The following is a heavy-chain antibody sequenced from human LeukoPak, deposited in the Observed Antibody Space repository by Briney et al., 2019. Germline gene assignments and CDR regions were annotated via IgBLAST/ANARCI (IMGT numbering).Heavy chain of an antibody. CDR3: ARDSGVARTLDY. J-gene: IGHJ4*02. Sequence: PSGTLSLTCTVSGGSISSYYWTWIRQPPGKGLEWIGCIYYSGGTNYNSSLKRRVTISVDTSKNQFSLKLSSVTAADTAVYYRARDSGVARTLDYWGQGILVTVSS. CDR1: GGSISSYY. V-gene: IGHV4-59*01. CDR2: IYYSGGT. D-gene: IGHD2-15*01.